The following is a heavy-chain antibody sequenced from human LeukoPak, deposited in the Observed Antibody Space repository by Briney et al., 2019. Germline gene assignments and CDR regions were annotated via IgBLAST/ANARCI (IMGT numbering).Heavy chain of an antibody. CDR2: ISWDGGST. V-gene: IGHV3-43D*03. CDR1: GFTFDDYA. CDR3: AKAPCSSTSCYADY. J-gene: IGHJ4*02. Sequence: GGSLRLSCAASGFTFDDYAMHWVRQAPGKGLECVSLISWDGGSTYYADSVKGRFTISRDNSKNSLYLQMNSLRAEDTALYYCAKAPCSSTSCYADYWGQGTLVTVSS. D-gene: IGHD2-2*01.